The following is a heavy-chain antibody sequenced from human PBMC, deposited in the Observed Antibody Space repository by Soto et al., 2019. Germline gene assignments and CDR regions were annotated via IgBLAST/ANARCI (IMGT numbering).Heavy chain of an antibody. J-gene: IGHJ6*02. CDR3: ARSPNYYYYGFDV. CDR1: GGSVSSGDYF. CDR2: IYYSGST. Sequence: SETLSLTCTVSGGSVSSGDYFWSWLRLSPGRRLEWIAYIYYSGSTNYNPSLKSRATISVDTSKSQVSLTLTSMATADAALYYCARSPNYYYYGFDVWGQGTAVTVSS. V-gene: IGHV4-61*08. D-gene: IGHD3-10*01.